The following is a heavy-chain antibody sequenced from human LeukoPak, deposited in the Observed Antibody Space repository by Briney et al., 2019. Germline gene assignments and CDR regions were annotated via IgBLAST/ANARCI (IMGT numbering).Heavy chain of an antibody. CDR1: GYTFTSYG. D-gene: IGHD6-13*01. V-gene: IGHV1-2*02. CDR3: ARPIHGTYSSSWYDVGY. J-gene: IGHJ4*02. CDR2: INPNSGGT. Sequence: ASVKVSCKASGYTFTSYGISWVRQAPGQGLEWMGWINPNSGGTNYAQKFQGRVTMTRDTSISTAYMELSRLRSDDTAVYYCARPIHGTYSSSWYDVGYWGQGTLVTVSS.